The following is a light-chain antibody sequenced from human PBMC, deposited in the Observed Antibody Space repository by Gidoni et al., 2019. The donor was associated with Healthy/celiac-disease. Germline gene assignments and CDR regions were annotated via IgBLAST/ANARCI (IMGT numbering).Light chain of an antibody. CDR3: QQSYSTPHT. CDR1: QSISSY. CDR2: AAS. Sequence: DIQMPTSPSSLSSSVGVRVTLTCRASQSISSYLYWYQQKPGKAPKLLIYAASSLQSGVPSSFSGSGSGTDFTLTISSLQPEDFATYYCQQSYSTPHTFGRGTKLEIK. V-gene: IGKV1-39*01. J-gene: IGKJ2*01.